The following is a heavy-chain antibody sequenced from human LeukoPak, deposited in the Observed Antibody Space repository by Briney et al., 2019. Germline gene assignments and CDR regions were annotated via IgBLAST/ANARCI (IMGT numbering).Heavy chain of an antibody. CDR1: GGSISSYY. J-gene: IGHJ5*02. D-gene: IGHD2-2*01. CDR2: IYYSGST. Sequence: SETLSLTCTVSGGSISSYYWSWIRQHPGKGLEWIGYIYYSGSTYYNPSLKDRVTLSVDTSKNQFSLNLSSVTAADAAVYYCARYCSSTFCRWFDPWGQGTLVTVSS. V-gene: IGHV4-59*06. CDR3: ARYCSSTFCRWFDP.